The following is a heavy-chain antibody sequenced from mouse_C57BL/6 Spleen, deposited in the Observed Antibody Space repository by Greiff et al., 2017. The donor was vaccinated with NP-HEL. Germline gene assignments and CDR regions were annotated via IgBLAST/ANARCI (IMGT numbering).Heavy chain of an antibody. V-gene: IGHV1-55*01. J-gene: IGHJ4*01. CDR2: LYPGSGST. CDR3: ARKADLLGAMDY. CDR1: GYTFTSYW. D-gene: IGHD2-1*01. Sequence: QVQLQQPGAELVKPGASVKMSCKASGYTFTSYWITWVTQRPGQGLEWIGDLYPGSGSTNYNEKFKSKATLTVDTSSSTAYMQLSSLTSEDSAVYYCARKADLLGAMDYWGQGTSVTVSS.